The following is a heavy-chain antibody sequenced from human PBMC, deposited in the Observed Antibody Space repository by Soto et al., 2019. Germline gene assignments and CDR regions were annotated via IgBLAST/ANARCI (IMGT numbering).Heavy chain of an antibody. Sequence: PGGSLRLSCAASGFTFSSYEMNWVRQAPGKGLEWVSYISSSGSTIYYADSVKGRFTISRDNAKNSLYLQMNSLRAEDTAVYYCASLRGYSYYFDYWGQGTPVTVSS. CDR3: ASLRGYSYYFDY. V-gene: IGHV3-48*03. J-gene: IGHJ4*02. CDR2: ISSSGSTI. CDR1: GFTFSSYE. D-gene: IGHD5-18*01.